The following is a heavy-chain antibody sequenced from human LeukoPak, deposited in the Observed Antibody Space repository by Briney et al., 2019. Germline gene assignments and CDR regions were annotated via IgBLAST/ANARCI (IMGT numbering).Heavy chain of an antibody. CDR1: GFTFSSYS. CDR3: ARDGGGYDLGLDY. D-gene: IGHD5-12*01. CDR2: ISSSSSYI. Sequence: GGSLRLSCAASGFTFSSYSMNWVRQAPGKGLEWVSSISSSSSYIYYADSVKGRFTISRDNAKNSLYQQMNSLRAEDTAVYYCARDGGGYDLGLDYWGQGTLVTVSS. V-gene: IGHV3-21*01. J-gene: IGHJ4*02.